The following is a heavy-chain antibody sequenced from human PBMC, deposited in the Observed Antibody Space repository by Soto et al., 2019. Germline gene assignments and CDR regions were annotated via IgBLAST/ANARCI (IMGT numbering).Heavy chain of an antibody. Sequence: QVQLVESGGGVVQPGRSLRLSCAASGFTFSNYAIHWVRQAPGRGLEWVTVISFDGSNKYYADSVKGRFTISRDNSKNTVYLQMNSLRVEDTAVYYCAKHGIAWDQTLSQPKWFDPWGQGTLVTVSS. CDR1: GFTFSNYA. CDR3: AKHGIAWDQTLSQPKWFDP. D-gene: IGHD2-2*01. V-gene: IGHV3-30*18. CDR2: ISFDGSNK. J-gene: IGHJ5*02.